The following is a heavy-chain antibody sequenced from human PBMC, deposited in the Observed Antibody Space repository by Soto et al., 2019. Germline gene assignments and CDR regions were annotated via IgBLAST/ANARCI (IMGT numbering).Heavy chain of an antibody. CDR1: GGSISSDSFY. J-gene: IGHJ6*02. CDR2: IYYSGDT. V-gene: IGHV4-39*01. CDR3: ARNQTHRYCSSGTCSPAYGMDV. D-gene: IGHD2-15*01. Sequence: SEILSLTCTVSGGSISSDSFYWAWILQPPGKGLEWIGIIYYSGDTYYNPSLAGRLTMSVDTSNQFSLTLRSVTAADTALYYCARNQTHRYCSSGTCSPAYGMDVWGQGATVTVSS.